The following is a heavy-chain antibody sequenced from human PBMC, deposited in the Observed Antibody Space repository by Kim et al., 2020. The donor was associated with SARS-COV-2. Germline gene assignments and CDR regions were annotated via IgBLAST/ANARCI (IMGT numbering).Heavy chain of an antibody. Sequence: GGSLRLSCAASGFTVSSNYMSWVRQAPGKGLEWVSVIYSGGSTYYADSVKGRFTISRDNSKNTLYLQMNSLRAEDTAVYYCARDKVPYSSGWYFGDPYYYGMDVWGQGTTVTVSS. J-gene: IGHJ6*02. V-gene: IGHV3-53*01. D-gene: IGHD6-19*01. CDR1: GFTVSSNY. CDR2: IYSGGST. CDR3: ARDKVPYSSGWYFGDPYYYGMDV.